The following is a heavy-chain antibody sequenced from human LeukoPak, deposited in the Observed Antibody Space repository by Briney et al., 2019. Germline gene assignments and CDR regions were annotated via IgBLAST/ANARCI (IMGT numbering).Heavy chain of an antibody. V-gene: IGHV5-51*01. CDR1: GYSFTSYW. CDR3: ARQKNYDFWSGYPAGFDP. CDR2: IYPGDSDT. D-gene: IGHD3-3*01. Sequence: GESLKISCKGSGYSFTSYWIGWVRQMPGKGLEWMGIIYPGDSDTRYSPSFQGQVTISADKSISTAYLQWSSLKASDTAMYYCARQKNYDFWSGYPAGFDPWGQGTLVTVSS. J-gene: IGHJ5*02.